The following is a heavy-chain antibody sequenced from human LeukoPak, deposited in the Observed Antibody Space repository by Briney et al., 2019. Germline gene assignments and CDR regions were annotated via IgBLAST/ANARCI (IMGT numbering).Heavy chain of an antibody. Sequence: PGGSLRLSCAASGFTVITNDMTWFRQAPGKGLEWVSVLYSDGNTKYADSVQGRFTISRDNSKNTLYLEMNSLSPDDTAVYYCARGVEPLAANTLAYWGQGTLVTVSS. V-gene: IGHV3-53*01. CDR3: ARGVEPLAANTLAY. D-gene: IGHD1-14*01. CDR1: GFTVITND. J-gene: IGHJ4*02. CDR2: LYSDGNT.